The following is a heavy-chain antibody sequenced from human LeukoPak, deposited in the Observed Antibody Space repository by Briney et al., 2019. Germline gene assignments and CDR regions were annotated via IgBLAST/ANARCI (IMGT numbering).Heavy chain of an antibody. J-gene: IGHJ6*03. V-gene: IGHV4-59*01. CDR2: IYYTGST. Sequence: SETLSLTCTVSGGSITTNYWSWIRQPPGKGLEWIGYIYYTGSTNYNPSLKSRVTISVDTSKNQFSLKLSSVAAADTAVYYCARDRFGEDYMDVWGKGTTVTVSS. D-gene: IGHD3-10*01. CDR1: GGSITTNY. CDR3: ARDRFGEDYMDV.